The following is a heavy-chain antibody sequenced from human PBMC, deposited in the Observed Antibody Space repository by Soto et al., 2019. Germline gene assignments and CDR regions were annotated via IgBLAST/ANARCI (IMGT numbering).Heavy chain of an antibody. D-gene: IGHD3-22*01. CDR1: GYTFTGYY. CDR2: INPNSGGT. J-gene: IGHJ2*01. V-gene: IGHV1-2*04. Sequence: QVQLVQSGAEVKKPGASVKVSCKASGYTFTGYYMHWVRQAPGQGLEWMGWINPNSGGTNYAQKFKGWVTMTRDTSISTAYMELSRLRSDDTAVYYCARDRGSSGSYNWYFDLWGRGTLVTVSS. CDR3: ARDRGSSGSYNWYFDL.